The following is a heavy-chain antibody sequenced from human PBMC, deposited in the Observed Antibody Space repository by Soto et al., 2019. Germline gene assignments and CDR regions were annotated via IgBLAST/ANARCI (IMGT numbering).Heavy chain of an antibody. CDR2: IYPGDSDT. J-gene: IGHJ4*02. Sequence: ESLKISCKGSGYSFTSYWSGWVRQMPGKGLEWMGIIYPGDSDTRYSPSFQGQVTISADKSISIAYLQMNSLKTEDTAVYYCTGAPYTSGWWVPPGVDYWGQGALVTVSS. CDR1: GYSFTSYW. D-gene: IGHD6-19*01. V-gene: IGHV5-51*01. CDR3: TGAPYTSGWWVPPGVDY.